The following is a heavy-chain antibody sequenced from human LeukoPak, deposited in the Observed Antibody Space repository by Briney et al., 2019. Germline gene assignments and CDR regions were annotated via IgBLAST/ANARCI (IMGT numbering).Heavy chain of an antibody. CDR3: AKTGFQWGYYFYYMDV. CDR2: IRHDGSNI. V-gene: IGHV3-30*02. J-gene: IGHJ6*03. CDR1: GFTFSTYA. D-gene: IGHD1-14*01. Sequence: GGSLRLSCAASGFTFSTYAIHCVRQAPGKGLEWVAIIRHDGSNIYYADSVKGRFTISRDNSKNTLYLQMNSLIVEDTAVYYCAKTGFQWGYYFYYMDVWGKGTTFTVSS.